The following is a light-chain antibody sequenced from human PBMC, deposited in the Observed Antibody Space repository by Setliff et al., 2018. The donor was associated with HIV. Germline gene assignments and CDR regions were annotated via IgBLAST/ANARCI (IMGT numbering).Light chain of an antibody. CDR3: EAWDDSLSVRV. J-gene: IGLJ3*02. CDR2: KNN. Sequence: PPSASGTPGQRVTISCSGSSSNIGGNTVDWYQQLPGTAPKLLIYKNNQRPSGVPARFSGSKSGTSASLAISGLRSEDEADYYCEAWDDSLSVRVFGGGTKVTVL. V-gene: IGLV1-47*01. CDR1: SSNIGGNT.